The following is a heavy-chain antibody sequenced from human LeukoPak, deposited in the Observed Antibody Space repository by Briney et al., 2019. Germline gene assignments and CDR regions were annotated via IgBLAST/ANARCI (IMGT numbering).Heavy chain of an antibody. V-gene: IGHV4-39*01. CDR1: GGSISSSSYY. J-gene: IGHJ4*02. CDR2: IYYSGST. CDR3: ARYSSGWYDGDY. Sequence: PSETLSLACTVSGGSISSSSYYWGWIRQPPGKGLEWIGSIYYSGSTYYNPSLKSRVTISVDTSKNQFSLKLSSVTAADTAVYYCARYSSGWYDGDYWGQGTLVTVSS. D-gene: IGHD6-19*01.